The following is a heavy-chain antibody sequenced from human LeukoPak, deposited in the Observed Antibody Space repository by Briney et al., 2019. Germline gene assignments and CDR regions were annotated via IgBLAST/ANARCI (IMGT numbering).Heavy chain of an antibody. CDR2: ISYDGSNK. CDR3: ARPGIHYYYGMDV. CDR1: GFTFSSYA. Sequence: GGSLRLSCAASGFTFSSYAMHWVRQAPGKGLEWVAVISYDGSNKYYADSVKGRFTISRDNAKNSLYLQMNSLRAEDTAVYYCARPGIHYYYGMDVWGQGTTVTVSS. V-gene: IGHV3-30-3*01. J-gene: IGHJ6*02.